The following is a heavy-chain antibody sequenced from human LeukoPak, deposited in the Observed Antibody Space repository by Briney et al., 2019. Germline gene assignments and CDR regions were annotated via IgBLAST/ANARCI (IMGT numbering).Heavy chain of an antibody. Sequence: SETLSLTCAVYGGSFSGYYWSWIRQPPGKGLEWIGEINHSGSTNYNPSLKSRVTISVDTSKNQFSLKLSSVTAAVTAVYYCARIRRPTGDFDLWGRGTLVTVSS. J-gene: IGHJ2*01. CDR1: GGSFSGYY. CDR2: INHSGST. D-gene: IGHD7-27*01. CDR3: ARIRRPTGDFDL. V-gene: IGHV4-34*01.